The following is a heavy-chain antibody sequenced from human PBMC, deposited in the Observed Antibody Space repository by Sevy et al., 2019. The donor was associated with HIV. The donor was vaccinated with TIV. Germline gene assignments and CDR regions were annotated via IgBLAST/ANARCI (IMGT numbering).Heavy chain of an antibody. J-gene: IGHJ4*02. D-gene: IGHD3-10*01. CDR2: ISGSGGST. Sequence: GGSLRLSCAASGFTFSSYAMSWVRQAPGKGLEWVSAISGSGGSTYYADSVKGRFTISRDNSKNTLYLQMNSLRAEDTAVYYCAKAGAFGGLSIRRQNYFDYWGQGTLVTVSS. CDR3: AKAGAFGGLSIRRQNYFDY. V-gene: IGHV3-23*01. CDR1: GFTFSSYA.